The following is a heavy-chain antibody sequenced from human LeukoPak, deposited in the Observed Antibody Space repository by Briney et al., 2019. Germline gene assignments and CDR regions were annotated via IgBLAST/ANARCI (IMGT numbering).Heavy chain of an antibody. Sequence: SETLSLTCTVSGYSISSGYYWGWIRQPPGKGLEGIGSIYHSGSTYYNPSLKSRVTISVDTSKNQFSLKLSPVTAADTAVYYCASEPVEMATITYWYFDLWGRGTLVTVSS. CDR2: IYHSGST. CDR3: ASEPVEMATITYWYFDL. V-gene: IGHV4-38-2*02. J-gene: IGHJ2*01. D-gene: IGHD5-24*01. CDR1: GYSISSGYY.